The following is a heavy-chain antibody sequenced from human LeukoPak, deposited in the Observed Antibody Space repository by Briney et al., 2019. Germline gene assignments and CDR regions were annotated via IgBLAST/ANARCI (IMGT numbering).Heavy chain of an antibody. CDR3: ARAASGYYDAFDI. V-gene: IGHV3-20*04. Sequence: ETLSLTCTVSGYSISSGFYWGWIRQPPGKGLEWVSGINWNGGSTGYADSVKGRFTISRDNAKNSLYLQMNSLRAEDTALYYCARAASGYYDAFDIWGQGTMVTVSS. CDR1: GYSISSGFY. J-gene: IGHJ3*02. CDR2: INWNGGST. D-gene: IGHD3-22*01.